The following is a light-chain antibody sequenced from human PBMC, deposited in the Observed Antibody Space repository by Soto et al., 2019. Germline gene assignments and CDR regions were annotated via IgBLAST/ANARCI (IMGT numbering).Light chain of an antibody. CDR2: DTS. Sequence: EIVMTQSPATLSVSPGERATLSCRASQSVSSDLVWYQQKAGQAPRLLIYDTSTRATGIPARFSGSGSGTEFTLTISILQSEDSADYHCQQNNRWPLTFGGGTKVEIK. V-gene: IGKV3-15*01. CDR3: QQNNRWPLT. J-gene: IGKJ4*01. CDR1: QSVSSD.